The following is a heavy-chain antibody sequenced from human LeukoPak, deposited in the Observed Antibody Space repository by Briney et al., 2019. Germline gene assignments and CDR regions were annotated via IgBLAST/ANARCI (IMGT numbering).Heavy chain of an antibody. CDR3: ARGRSTGYPYYFEY. D-gene: IGHD5-12*01. V-gene: IGHV1-8*03. CDR2: MNPNSGST. Sequence: GSVKVSSKASGYTFTSYDINWVRQATGQGLEWMGWMNPNSGSTGYAQKFQGRVTITRNTSISTAYMELSGLRSEDTAVYYCARGRSTGYPYYFEYWGQGELWTVSS. J-gene: IGHJ4*02. CDR1: GYTFTSYD.